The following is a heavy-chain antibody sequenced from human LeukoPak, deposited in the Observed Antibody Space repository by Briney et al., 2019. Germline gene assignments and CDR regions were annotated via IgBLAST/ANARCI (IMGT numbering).Heavy chain of an antibody. CDR2: IIPIFGTA. CDR3: ASSRDGYNYVPFDY. Sequence: IIPIFGTANYAQKFQGRVTITTDESTSTAYMELSSLRSEDTAVYYCASSRDGYNYVPFDYWGQGTLVTVSS. J-gene: IGHJ4*02. V-gene: IGHV1-69*05. D-gene: IGHD5-24*01.